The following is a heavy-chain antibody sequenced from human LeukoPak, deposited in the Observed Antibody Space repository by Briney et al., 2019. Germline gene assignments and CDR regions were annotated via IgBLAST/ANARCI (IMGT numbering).Heavy chain of an antibody. V-gene: IGHV1-69*05. D-gene: IGHD3-22*01. CDR2: IIPIFGTA. J-gene: IGHJ4*02. CDR3: ARGRSGTYYYDSSGYYRFDY. Sequence: SVKVSCKASGGTFSSYAISWVRQAPGQGLEWMGGIIPIFGTANYAQKFQGRVTITTDESTSTAYMELSSLRSEDTAVYYCARGRSGTYYYDSSGYYRFDYWGQGTLVTVSS. CDR1: GGTFSSYA.